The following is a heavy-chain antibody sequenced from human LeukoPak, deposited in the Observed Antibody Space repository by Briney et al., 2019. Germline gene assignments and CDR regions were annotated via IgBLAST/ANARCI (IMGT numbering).Heavy chain of an antibody. CDR2: VYDSGST. Sequence: SETLSLTCTVSGGSISSSSYYWGWIRQPPGKGLEWIGSVYDSGSTYYNPSLKSRVTISVDTSKNQFSLKLSSVTAADTAVYYCARLSGLGSVWGQGTLVTVSS. CDR1: GGSISSSSYY. J-gene: IGHJ4*02. D-gene: IGHD2/OR15-2a*01. V-gene: IGHV4-39*07. CDR3: ARLSGLGSV.